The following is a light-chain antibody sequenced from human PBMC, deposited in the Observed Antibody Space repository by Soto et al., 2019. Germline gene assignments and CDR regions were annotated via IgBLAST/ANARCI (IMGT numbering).Light chain of an antibody. J-gene: IGLJ1*01. CDR3: CSYTNSAYV. CDR2: DVS. CDR1: SSDVGAYNY. V-gene: IGLV2-11*01. Sequence: QSVLSQPRSVSRSPGQSGTITCTGTSSDVGAYNYVSWYQQHPAKAPNLMIYDVSKRPSGVPDRFSGSKSGNTASLTISGLQAEDEGDYYCCSYTNSAYVFGTGTEVTVL.